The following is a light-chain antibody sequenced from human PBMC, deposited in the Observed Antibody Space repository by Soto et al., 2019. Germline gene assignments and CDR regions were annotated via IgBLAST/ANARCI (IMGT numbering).Light chain of an antibody. CDR2: KAS. CDR1: QSISSR. J-gene: IGKJ1*01. CDR3: QQYDSYSWT. V-gene: IGKV1-5*03. Sequence: DIQMTQSPSTLSASVGYRVTITCRASQSISSRLAWYQQKPGKVPKLLIYKASSLESGVPSRFSGSGSGTEFTLTISSLQPDDFATYYCQQYDSYSWTFGQGTKVEI.